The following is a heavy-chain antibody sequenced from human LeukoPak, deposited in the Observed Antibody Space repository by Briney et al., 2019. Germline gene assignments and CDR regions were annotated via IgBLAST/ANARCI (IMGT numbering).Heavy chain of an antibody. Sequence: SETLSLTCTVSGGSISSYYWSWIRQPAGKGLEWIGRIYTSGSTNYNPSLKSRVTMSVDTSKNQFSLKLSSVTAADTAVYYCARGYSSSWYGDNWFDPWGQGTLVTVSS. CDR1: GGSISSYY. CDR2: IYTSGST. J-gene: IGHJ5*02. CDR3: ARGYSSSWYGDNWFDP. V-gene: IGHV4-4*07. D-gene: IGHD6-13*01.